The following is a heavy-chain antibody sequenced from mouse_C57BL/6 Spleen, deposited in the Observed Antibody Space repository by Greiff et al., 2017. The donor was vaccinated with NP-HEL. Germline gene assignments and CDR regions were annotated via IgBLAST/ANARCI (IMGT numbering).Heavy chain of an antibody. V-gene: IGHV1-69*01. J-gene: IGHJ1*03. CDR3: ARRAGTIGWYFDV. CDR2: IDPSDSYT. Sequence: QVQLQQPGAELVMPGASVKLSCKASGYTFTSYWMHWVKQRPGQGLEWIGEIDPSDSYTNYNQKFKGKSTLTVDKSSSTAYMQLSSLTSEDSAVYYCARRAGTIGWYFDVWGTGTTVTVSS. D-gene: IGHD3-3*01. CDR1: GYTFTSYW.